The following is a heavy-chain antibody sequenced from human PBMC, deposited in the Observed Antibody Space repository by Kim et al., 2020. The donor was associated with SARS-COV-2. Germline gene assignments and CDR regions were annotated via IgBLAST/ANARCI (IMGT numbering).Heavy chain of an antibody. V-gene: IGHV1-2*06. CDR1: GYTFTDTY. CDR2: INPKNGGT. D-gene: IGHD4-17*01. CDR3: ARGQPPLTTVAIDY. Sequence: ASVKVSCRASGYTFTDTYMHWVRQAPGQGPEWMGRINPKNGGTNSAQKFQSRVTMTRYTSINTVYLELSRLKSDDTAVYYCARGQPPLTTVAIDYWGQGTLVTVSS. J-gene: IGHJ4*02.